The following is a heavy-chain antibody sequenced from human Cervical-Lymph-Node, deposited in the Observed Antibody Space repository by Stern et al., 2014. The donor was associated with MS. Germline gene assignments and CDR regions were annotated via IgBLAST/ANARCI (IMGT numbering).Heavy chain of an antibody. D-gene: IGHD4-11*01. CDR3: ARVHTETSHAFDL. CDR2: ILPIVGTT. Sequence: QVQLGQSGAEVKQPGSSVKVSCKASGGTFSTYALSWVRQAPGQGLEWMGGILPIVGTTTYAQKFQGRVTITADESTSTAYMELSSLRSEDAAVYYCARVHTETSHAFDLWGQGTMVTVSS. J-gene: IGHJ3*01. V-gene: IGHV1-69*01. CDR1: GGTFSTYA.